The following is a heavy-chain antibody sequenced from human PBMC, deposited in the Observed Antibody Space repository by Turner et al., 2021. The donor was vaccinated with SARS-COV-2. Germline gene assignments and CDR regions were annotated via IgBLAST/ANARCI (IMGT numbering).Heavy chain of an antibody. CDR3: GKGKHYYDVLTGYYDS. CDR1: GFTFDDYD. CDR2: ITWNGGIM. D-gene: IGHD3-9*01. J-gene: IGHJ4*02. V-gene: IGHV3-9*01. Sequence: EVQLVESGGGLVQPGRSLRLSCAASGFTFDDYDMHWVRRAPGKGLEWVSGITWNGGIMGYADSVKGRFTVSRDNAKNSLYLQMNRLRAEDTALYYCGKGKHYYDVLTGYYDSWGQGTLVAVSS.